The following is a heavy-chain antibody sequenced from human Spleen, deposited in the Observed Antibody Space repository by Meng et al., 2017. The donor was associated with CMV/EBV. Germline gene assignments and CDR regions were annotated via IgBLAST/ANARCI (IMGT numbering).Heavy chain of an antibody. J-gene: IGHJ5*02. Sequence: SGFSINNYALHWVRQAPGKGLEWVALIAYDGSNKFYADSVKGRFTISRDTSKNTLYLQLNSLRTEDTFLYYCARDYPSGSSVNWFDPWGQGTLVTVSS. D-gene: IGHD1-26*01. CDR2: IAYDGSNK. CDR1: GFSINNYA. CDR3: ARDYPSGSSVNWFDP. V-gene: IGHV3-30*04.